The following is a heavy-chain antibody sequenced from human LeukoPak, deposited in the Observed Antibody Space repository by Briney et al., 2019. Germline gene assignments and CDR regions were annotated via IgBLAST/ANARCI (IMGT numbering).Heavy chain of an antibody. Sequence: PSETLSLTSTVAGGSICTFNWSWMPPAPGKGLEWVGYISYGARTSYKTSLRSGATTSEDTSRNQISLKLSSVTAADTAVYYCATDGNFDRWGRGTLVTVSS. V-gene: IGHV4-59*01. D-gene: IGHD1-26*01. J-gene: IGHJ2*01. CDR2: ISYGART. CDR3: ATDGNFDR. CDR1: GGSICTFN.